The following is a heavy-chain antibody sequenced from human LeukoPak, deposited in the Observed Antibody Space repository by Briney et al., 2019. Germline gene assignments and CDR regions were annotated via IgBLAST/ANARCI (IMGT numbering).Heavy chain of an antibody. J-gene: IGHJ4*02. V-gene: IGHV3-30-3*01. D-gene: IGHD3-10*01. CDR2: ISYDGSNK. Sequence: GGSLRLSCAASGFTFSSYAMHWVRQAPGKGLEWVAVISYDGSNKYYADSVKGRFTISRDNSKNTLYLQMNSLRAEDTAVYYCAREYYYGSGSYHYYFDYWGQGTLVTVSS. CDR3: AREYYYGSGSYHYYFDY. CDR1: GFTFSSYA.